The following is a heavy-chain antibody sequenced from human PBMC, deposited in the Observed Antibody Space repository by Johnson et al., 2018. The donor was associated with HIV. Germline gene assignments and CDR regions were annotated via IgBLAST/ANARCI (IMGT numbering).Heavy chain of an antibody. V-gene: IGHV3-33*06. D-gene: IGHD3-22*01. J-gene: IGHJ3*02. CDR1: GFTFSNYA. Sequence: QVQLVESGGGVVQPGRYLRLSCAASGFTFSNYAFHWVRQDPGKGLEWVAVIWYDGSNKYYADSAKGRFAISSDNSKNTLYLQMNSLRAEDTAVYYCAKPHQYDSSGYWSGRDASDIWGQGTIVTVSS. CDR3: AKPHQYDSSGYWSGRDASDI. CDR2: IWYDGSNK.